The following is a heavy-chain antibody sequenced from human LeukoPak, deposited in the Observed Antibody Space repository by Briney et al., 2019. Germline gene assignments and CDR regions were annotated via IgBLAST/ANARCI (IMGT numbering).Heavy chain of an antibody. CDR3: AKYGSGSYYNVXCVD. Sequence: GGSLRLSCAASGFTFSSYAMSWVRQAPGKGLEWVSAISGSGGSTYYADSVKGRFTISRDNSKNTLYLQMNSLRAEDTAVYYCAKYGSGSYYNVXCVDWXQGTLVTVSS. CDR2: ISGSGGST. CDR1: GFTFSSYA. D-gene: IGHD3-10*01. J-gene: IGHJ4*02. V-gene: IGHV3-23*01.